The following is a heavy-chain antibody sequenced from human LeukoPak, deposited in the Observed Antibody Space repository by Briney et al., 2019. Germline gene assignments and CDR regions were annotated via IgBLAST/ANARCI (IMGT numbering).Heavy chain of an antibody. V-gene: IGHV3-30*01. D-gene: IGHD1-7*01. CDR2: ISYDGSNK. Sequence: PGGSLRLSCADSGFTFSSYAMHWVRQAPGKGLEWVAVISYDGSNKYYADSVKGRFTISRDNSKNTLYLQMNSLRAEDTAVYYCARDGLELRSLDYWGQGTLVTVSS. J-gene: IGHJ4*02. CDR3: ARDGLELRSLDY. CDR1: GFTFSSYA.